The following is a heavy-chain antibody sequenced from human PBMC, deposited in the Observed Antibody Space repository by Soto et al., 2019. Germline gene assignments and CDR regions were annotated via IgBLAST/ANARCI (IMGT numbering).Heavy chain of an antibody. J-gene: IGHJ6*02. D-gene: IGHD2-2*02. Sequence: GASVKVSCKASGGTFSSYAISWVRQAPGQGLEWMGGIIPIFGTANYAQKFQGRVTITADESTSTAYMELSSLRSEDTAVYYCARVVGDIVVVPAAIRHYYYYGMDVWGQGTTVTVSS. CDR2: IIPIFGTA. V-gene: IGHV1-69*13. CDR3: ARVVGDIVVVPAAIRHYYYYGMDV. CDR1: GGTFSSYA.